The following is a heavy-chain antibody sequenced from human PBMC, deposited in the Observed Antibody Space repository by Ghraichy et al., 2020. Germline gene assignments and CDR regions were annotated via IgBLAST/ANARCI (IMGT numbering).Heavy chain of an antibody. CDR1: GGSFSGYY. CDR3: ARLGYGGNSIDY. J-gene: IGHJ4*02. D-gene: IGHD4-23*01. Sequence: SETLSLTCAVYGGSFSGYYWSWIRQPLGKGLEWIGEINHSGSTNYNPSLKSRVTISVDTSKNQFSLKLSSVTAADTAVYYCARLGYGGNSIDYWGQGTLVTVSS. V-gene: IGHV4-34*01. CDR2: INHSGST.